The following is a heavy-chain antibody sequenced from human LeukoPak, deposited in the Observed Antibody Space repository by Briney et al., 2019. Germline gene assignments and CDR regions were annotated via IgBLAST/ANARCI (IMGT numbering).Heavy chain of an antibody. Sequence: GGALRLSRAVSVLTFSRYWMHWVLQPPGKGVGWVWRINSEGSNTNYADSVKGRVTISRDNAKSTLYLQMNSLRVEDTAVYYCATTPKNSSSRGFDMWGQGTMVTVSS. V-gene: IGHV3-74*01. D-gene: IGHD6-6*01. J-gene: IGHJ3*02. CDR1: VLTFSRYW. CDR2: INSEGSNT. CDR3: ATTPKNSSSRGFDM.